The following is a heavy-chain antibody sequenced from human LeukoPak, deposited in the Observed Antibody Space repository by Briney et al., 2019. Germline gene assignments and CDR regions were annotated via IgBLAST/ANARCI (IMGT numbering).Heavy chain of an antibody. CDR1: GFTFSSYA. CDR2: ISGSGGST. CDR3: AKSVGAVDY. J-gene: IGHJ4*02. D-gene: IGHD1-26*01. Sequence: GGSLRLSCTASGFTFSSYAMSWVRQAPGTGLEWVSAISGSGGSTYYADSVKGRFTISRDNSKNTLYLQMNSLRAEDTAVYCCAKSVGAVDYWGQGTLVTVSS. V-gene: IGHV3-23*01.